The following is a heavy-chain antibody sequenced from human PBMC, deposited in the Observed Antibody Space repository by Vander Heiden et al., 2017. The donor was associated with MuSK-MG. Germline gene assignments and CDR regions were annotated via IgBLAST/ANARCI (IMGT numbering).Heavy chain of an antibody. V-gene: IGHV3-15*01. CDR2: VRSKADGGTT. D-gene: IGHD2-15*01. CDR3: TTPLLRGDFDY. J-gene: IGHJ4*01. Sequence: EVQLVESGGGLVKPGESLRLSCAAPGFTFTKAWMSWVRQAPGKGLEWVGRVRSKADGGTTDYAAPVKGRFIISRDDSRNMLYLQMNSLKVDDTAVYYCTTPLLRGDFDYWGHGTLVTLSS. CDR1: GFTFTKAW.